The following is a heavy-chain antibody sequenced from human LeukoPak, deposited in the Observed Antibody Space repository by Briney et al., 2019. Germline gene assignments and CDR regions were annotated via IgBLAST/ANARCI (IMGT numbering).Heavy chain of an antibody. CDR1: GGSISSSSYY. V-gene: IGHV4-30-4*08. Sequence: SETLSLTCTVSGGSISSSSYYWGRIRQPPGKGLEWIGYIYYSGSTYYNPSLKSRVTISVDTSKNQFSLKLSSVTAADTAVYYCAEYCSGGSCYSGAFDIWGQGTMVTVSS. D-gene: IGHD2-15*01. CDR2: IYYSGST. CDR3: AEYCSGGSCYSGAFDI. J-gene: IGHJ3*02.